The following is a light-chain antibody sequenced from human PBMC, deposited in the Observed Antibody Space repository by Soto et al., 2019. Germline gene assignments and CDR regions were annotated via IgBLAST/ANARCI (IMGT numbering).Light chain of an antibody. Sequence: EIVMTQSPATLSVSPGERATLSCRASQSVSSYLAWYQQKPGQAPRLLISEASNRATGIPARFSGSGSGTDFTLTISTLEPEDFGVYYCHQHNNWWTFGQGTKVDIK. CDR1: QSVSSY. CDR3: HQHNNWWT. J-gene: IGKJ1*01. V-gene: IGKV3-11*01. CDR2: EAS.